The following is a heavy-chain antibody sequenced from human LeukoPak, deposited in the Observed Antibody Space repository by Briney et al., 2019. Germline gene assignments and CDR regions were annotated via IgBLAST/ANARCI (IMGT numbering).Heavy chain of an antibody. D-gene: IGHD6-13*01. V-gene: IGHV1-69*05. Sequence: SVKVSCKASGGTFSSYAISWVRQAPGQGLEWMGGIIPIFGTANYAQKLQGRVTMTTDTSTSTAYMELRSLRSDDTAVYYCARSLGLAAAGKGDYWGQGTLVTVSS. J-gene: IGHJ4*02. CDR2: IIPIFGTA. CDR1: GGTFSSYA. CDR3: ARSLGLAAAGKGDY.